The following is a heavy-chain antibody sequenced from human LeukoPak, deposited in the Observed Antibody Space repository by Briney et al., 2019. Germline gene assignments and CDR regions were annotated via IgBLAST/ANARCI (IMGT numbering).Heavy chain of an antibody. D-gene: IGHD2-15*01. CDR1: GFTFSSYA. CDR2: ISYDGSNK. Sequence: GGSLRLSCAASGFTFSSYAMHWVRQAPGKGLEWVAVISYDGSNKYYADSVKGRFTISRDNSKNTLYLQMNSLRAEDTAVYYCAGGFSGYCSGGSCYDDAFDIWGQGTMVTVSS. CDR3: AGGFSGYCSGGSCYDDAFDI. V-gene: IGHV3-30-3*01. J-gene: IGHJ3*02.